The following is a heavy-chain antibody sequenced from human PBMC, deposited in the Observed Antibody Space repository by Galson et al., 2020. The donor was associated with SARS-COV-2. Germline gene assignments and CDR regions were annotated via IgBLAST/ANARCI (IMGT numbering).Heavy chain of an antibody. CDR3: ARNGGGLGPCCDY. CDR2: ISAYNLNT. V-gene: IGHV1-18*01. J-gene: IGHJ4*02. CDR1: GYSFISYD. Sequence: ASVKVSCKASGYSFISYDINWVRRAPGQGLEWLGMISAYNLNTNYAQKLQGRVTMTTDTSTSTAYVELRSLRSDDTAVYYCARNGGGLGPCCDYGGQGSLGTGSS. D-gene: IGHD7-27*01.